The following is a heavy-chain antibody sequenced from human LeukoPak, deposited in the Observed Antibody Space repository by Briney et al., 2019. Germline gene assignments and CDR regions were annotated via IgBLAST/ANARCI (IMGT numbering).Heavy chain of an antibody. J-gene: IGHJ4*02. Sequence: GGSLRLSCAASGFTFSSYAMSWVRQAPGKGLEGVSAISGSGGSTYYADSVKGRFTISRDNSKNTLYLQMTSLRAEDTAVYYCAKGPDIVVVPAAPFDYWGQGTLVTVSS. CDR1: GFTFSSYA. CDR3: AKGPDIVVVPAAPFDY. D-gene: IGHD2-2*01. CDR2: ISGSGGST. V-gene: IGHV3-23*01.